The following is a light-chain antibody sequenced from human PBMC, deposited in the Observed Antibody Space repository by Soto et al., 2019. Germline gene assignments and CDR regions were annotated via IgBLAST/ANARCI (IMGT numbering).Light chain of an antibody. V-gene: IGLV2-8*01. CDR3: SSYAGSNNVL. CDR1: SSDVGGYKY. J-gene: IGLJ2*01. Sequence: QSALTQPPSASGSPGQSVTISCTGTSSDVGGYKYVSWYQQHPGKAPKLLIYDVSERPSGVPDRFSASKSGNTASLTVSGLQAEDEADYYCSSYAGSNNVLFGGGTKVTVL. CDR2: DVS.